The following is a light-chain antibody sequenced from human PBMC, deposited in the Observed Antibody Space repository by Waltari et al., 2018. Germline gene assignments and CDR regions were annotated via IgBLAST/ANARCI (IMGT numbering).Light chain of an antibody. CDR3: QQHYTSPLS. CDR1: QSLLYSSNNRNY. Sequence: DIVMTQSPDSLAVSLGERVTITCKSSQSLLYSSNNRNYLAWYQQRPVQAPKLLIHWASTRESGVPDRFIGSGSGTDFTLTISARQAEDVAVYFCQQHYTSPLSFGQGTKVEIK. CDR2: WAS. J-gene: IGKJ2*03. V-gene: IGKV4-1*01.